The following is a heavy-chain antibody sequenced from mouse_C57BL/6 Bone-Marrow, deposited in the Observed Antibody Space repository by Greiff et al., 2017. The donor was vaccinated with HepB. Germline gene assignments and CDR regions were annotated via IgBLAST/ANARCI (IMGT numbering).Heavy chain of an antibody. D-gene: IGHD2-4*01. J-gene: IGHJ1*03. Sequence: VQLQQSGAELARPGASVKLSCKASGYTFTSYGISWVKQRTGQGLEWIGEIYPRSGNTYYNEKFKGKATLTADKSSSTAYMELRSLTSEDSAVYFCASYDYAGYFDVWGTGTTVTVSS. CDR2: IYPRSGNT. CDR3: ASYDYAGYFDV. CDR1: GYTFTSYG. V-gene: IGHV1-81*01.